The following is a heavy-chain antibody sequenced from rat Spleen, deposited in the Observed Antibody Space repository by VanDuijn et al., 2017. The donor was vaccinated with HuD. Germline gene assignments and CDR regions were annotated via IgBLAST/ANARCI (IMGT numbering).Heavy chain of an antibody. Sequence: EVQLMESGGGLVQPGRSLKLSCVASGFTFNNYWMTWIRQAPGKGLEWVATISYDGRRTYYRDSVKGRFTISRDNAKSTLYLQMDSMRSEDTATYYCARQRPTRFDYWGQGVMVTVSS. CDR1: GFTFNNYW. CDR2: ISYDGRRT. CDR3: ARQRPTRFDY. D-gene: IGHD2-1*01. V-gene: IGHV5-31*01. J-gene: IGHJ2*01.